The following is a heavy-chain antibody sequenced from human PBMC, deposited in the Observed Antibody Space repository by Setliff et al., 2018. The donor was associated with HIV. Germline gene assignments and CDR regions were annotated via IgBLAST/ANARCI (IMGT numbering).Heavy chain of an antibody. D-gene: IGHD3-10*01. J-gene: IGHJ3*02. V-gene: IGHV4-38-2*01. CDR3: ATSAESGFGIHWGVFNI. Sequence: PSETLSLTCVVSGYSISSSYWWGWIRQPPGKGREWSGSIYSSGSTYYNPSLKSRVTISVDTSKNQFSLKLKSVTAADTAVYYCATSAESGFGIHWGVFNIWGQGTRVTVSS. CDR2: IYSSGST. CDR1: GYSISSSYW.